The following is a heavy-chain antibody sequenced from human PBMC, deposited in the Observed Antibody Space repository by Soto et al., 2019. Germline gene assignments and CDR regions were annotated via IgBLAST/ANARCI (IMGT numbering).Heavy chain of an antibody. D-gene: IGHD6-13*01. Sequence: SETLSLTCTVPGGSISSYYWSWIRQPAGKGLEWIGRIYTSGSTNYNPSLKSRVTMSVDTSKNQFSLKLSSVTAADTALYYCAREGSSYGMDVWGQGTTVTVSS. CDR2: IYTSGST. CDR1: GGSISSYY. V-gene: IGHV4-4*07. CDR3: AREGSSYGMDV. J-gene: IGHJ6*02.